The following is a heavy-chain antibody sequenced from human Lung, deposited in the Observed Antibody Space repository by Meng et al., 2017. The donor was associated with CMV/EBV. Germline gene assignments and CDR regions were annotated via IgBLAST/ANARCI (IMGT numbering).Heavy chain of an antibody. CDR3: AGDDYSNFPVDY. CDR1: GFTLSNYA. D-gene: IGHD4-11*01. Sequence: GESLKISCVASGFTLSNYAMHWVRQAPGKGLEWVAFLSYDENTKYYADSVKGRFTISRDISKNTLFLQMNSLRPEDTALYYCAGDDYSNFPVDYWGQGPLVTVSS. J-gene: IGHJ4*02. V-gene: IGHV3-30*04. CDR2: LSYDENTK.